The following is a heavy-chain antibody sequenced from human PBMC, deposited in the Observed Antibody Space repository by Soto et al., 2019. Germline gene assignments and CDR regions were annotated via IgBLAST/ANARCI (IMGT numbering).Heavy chain of an antibody. CDR1: GYTFTSYG. Sequence: SVKVSCKTSGYTFTSYGISWVRQAPGQGLEWMGWISAYNGNTNYAQKLQGRVTMTTDTSTSTAYMELRSLRSDDTAVYYCASPARNYDFWSGYSFDIWGQGTMVTVSS. CDR3: ASPARNYDFWSGYSFDI. V-gene: IGHV1-18*01. J-gene: IGHJ3*02. D-gene: IGHD3-3*01. CDR2: ISAYNGNT.